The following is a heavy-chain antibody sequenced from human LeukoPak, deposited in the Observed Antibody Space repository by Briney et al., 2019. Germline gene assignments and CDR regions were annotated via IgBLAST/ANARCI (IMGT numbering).Heavy chain of an antibody. CDR2: INHSGST. CDR3: AMSITMIIVIVKRPPTIDY. J-gene: IGHJ4*02. V-gene: IGHV4-34*01. Sequence: SETLSLTCAVYGGSLSGYYWSWIRQSPGKGLEWIGEINHSGSTNYNPSLKSRVTISVDTSKDQFSLKLSSVTAADTAVYYCAMSITMIIVIVKRPPTIDYWGQGTLVTVSS. CDR1: GGSLSGYY. D-gene: IGHD3-22*01.